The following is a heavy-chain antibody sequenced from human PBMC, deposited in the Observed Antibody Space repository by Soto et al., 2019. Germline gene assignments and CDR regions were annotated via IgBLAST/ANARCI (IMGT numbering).Heavy chain of an antibody. CDR3: ARSPKDYSFDY. V-gene: IGHV3-30*03. Sequence: GGSLRLSCAASGFTFSSYGMHWVRQAPGKGLEWVAVISYDGSNKYYADSVKGRFTISRDNSKNTLYLQMNSLRAEDTAVYYCARSPKDYSFDYWGQGTLVTVSS. J-gene: IGHJ4*02. CDR1: GFTFSSYG. CDR2: ISYDGSNK.